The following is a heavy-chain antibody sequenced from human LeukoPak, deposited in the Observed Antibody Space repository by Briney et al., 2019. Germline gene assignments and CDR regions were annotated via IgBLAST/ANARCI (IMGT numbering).Heavy chain of an antibody. CDR3: ARTYYYGSGSYYNPHY. Sequence: PGGSLRLSCAASGFTFSSYGMYWVRQAPGKGLEWVAFIRYDGSNKYYADSVKGRFTISRDNSKNTLYLQMNSLRAEDTAVYYCARTYYYGSGSYYNPHYWGQGTLVTVSS. V-gene: IGHV3-30*02. CDR2: IRYDGSNK. J-gene: IGHJ4*02. D-gene: IGHD3-10*01. CDR1: GFTFSSYG.